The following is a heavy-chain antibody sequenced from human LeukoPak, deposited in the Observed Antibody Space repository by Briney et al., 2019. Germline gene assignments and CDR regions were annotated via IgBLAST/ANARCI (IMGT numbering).Heavy chain of an antibody. D-gene: IGHD5-24*01. Sequence: SETLSLTCTVSGGSISSYYWSWIRQPPGKGLEWIGYIYYSGSTNYNPSLKSRVTISVDTSKNQFSLKLSSVTAADTAVYYCARDSGDGYNYGPGYYGMDVWGQGTTVTVSS. J-gene: IGHJ6*02. CDR2: IYYSGST. CDR3: ARDSGDGYNYGPGYYGMDV. CDR1: GGSISSYY. V-gene: IGHV4-59*01.